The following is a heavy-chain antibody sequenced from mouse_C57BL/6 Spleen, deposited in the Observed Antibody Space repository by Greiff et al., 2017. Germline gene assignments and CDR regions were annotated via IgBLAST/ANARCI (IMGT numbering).Heavy chain of an antibody. CDR3: ARERDYDYWYFDV. CDR2: INYDGSST. J-gene: IGHJ1*03. D-gene: IGHD2-4*01. Sequence: EVHLVESEGGLVQPGSSMKLSCTASGFTFSDYYMAWVRQVPEKGLEWVANINYDGSSTYYLDSLKSRFIISRDNAKNILYLQMSSLKSEDTATYYCARERDYDYWYFDVWGTGTTVTVSS. V-gene: IGHV5-16*01. CDR1: GFTFSDYY.